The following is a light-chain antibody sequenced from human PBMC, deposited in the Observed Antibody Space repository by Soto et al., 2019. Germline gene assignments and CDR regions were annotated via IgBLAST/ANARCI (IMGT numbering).Light chain of an antibody. CDR2: VHSDGSH. J-gene: IGLJ2*01. Sequence: QLVLTQSPSASASLGASVKITCTLSSGHSSYAIAWHQQQPEKGPRYLMKVHSDGSHSKGDGIPDRFSGSSSGAERYLTISSLQSEDEADYYCQTWGTGIVFGGGTQLTVL. CDR3: QTWGTGIV. V-gene: IGLV4-69*02. CDR1: SGHSSYA.